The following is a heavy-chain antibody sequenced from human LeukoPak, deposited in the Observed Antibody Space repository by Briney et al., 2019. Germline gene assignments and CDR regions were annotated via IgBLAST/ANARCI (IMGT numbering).Heavy chain of an antibody. V-gene: IGHV3-30*02. CDR2: IRYDGSNK. D-gene: IGHD6-13*01. CDR3: AKSSSSWPPNWYYFDY. J-gene: IGHJ4*02. CDR1: GFTFSSYG. Sequence: GGSLRLSCAASGFTFSSYGMHWVRQAPGKGLEWVAFIRYDGSNKYYADSVKGRFTISGDNSKNTLYLQMNSLRAEDTAVYYCAKSSSSWPPNWYYFDYWGQGTLVTVSS.